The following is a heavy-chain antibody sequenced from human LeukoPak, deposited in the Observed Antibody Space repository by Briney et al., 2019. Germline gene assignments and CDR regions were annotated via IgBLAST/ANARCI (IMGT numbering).Heavy chain of an antibody. CDR3: AIIVGAKYAFDI. V-gene: IGHV4-59*01. CDR2: IYYSGST. Sequence: PSETLSLTCAVYGGSFSGYYWSWIRQPPGKGLEWIGYIYYSGSTNYNPSLKSRVTISVDTSKNQFSLKLSSVTAADTAVYYCAIIVGAKYAFDIWGQGTMVTVSS. D-gene: IGHD1-26*01. CDR1: GGSFSGYY. J-gene: IGHJ3*02.